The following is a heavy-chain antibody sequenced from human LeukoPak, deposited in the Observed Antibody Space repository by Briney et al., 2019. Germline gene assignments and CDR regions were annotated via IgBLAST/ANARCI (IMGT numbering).Heavy chain of an antibody. CDR3: ARINPNYYGSGNYYFDY. Sequence: SVKVSCKASGGTFSSYAISWVRQAPGQGLEWMGGIIPIFGTANYAQKFQGRVTITAHESTSTAYMELSSLRSEDTAVYYCARINPNYYGSGNYYFDYWGQGTLVTVSS. D-gene: IGHD3-10*01. V-gene: IGHV1-69*13. CDR2: IIPIFGTA. J-gene: IGHJ4*02. CDR1: GGTFSSYA.